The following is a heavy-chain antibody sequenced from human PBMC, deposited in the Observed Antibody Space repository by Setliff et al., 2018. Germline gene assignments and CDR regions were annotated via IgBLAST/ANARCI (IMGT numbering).Heavy chain of an antibody. V-gene: IGHV3-21*01. Sequence: PGGSLRLSCVASAFTFSSYWMHWVRQTPGKGLEWVSSISPDSYYIYYADSIKGRFTISRDNAKSSLYLQMNTLGAEDTAVYYCARSPANGGHDAFDIWGQGTMVTVSS. D-gene: IGHD6-25*01. J-gene: IGHJ3*02. CDR1: AFTFSSYW. CDR2: ISPDSYYI. CDR3: ARSPANGGHDAFDI.